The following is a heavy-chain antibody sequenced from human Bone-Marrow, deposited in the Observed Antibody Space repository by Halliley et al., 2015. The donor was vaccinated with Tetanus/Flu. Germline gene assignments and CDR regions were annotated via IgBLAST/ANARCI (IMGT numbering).Heavy chain of an antibody. V-gene: IGHV3-48*03. J-gene: IGHJ5*01. CDR3: GRIGGGHFRNDYVVAS. CDR1: GFTFNDFE. Sequence: SLRLSCQVSGFTFNDFEMNWVRQAPGKGLEWVAHIRFSGSNTYYADSVKGRFTISADTAKNTLFLQMNSLRGEDTGVYYCGRIGGGHFRNDYVVASWGQGTLVTVSS. CDR2: IRFSGSNT. D-gene: IGHD3-10*02.